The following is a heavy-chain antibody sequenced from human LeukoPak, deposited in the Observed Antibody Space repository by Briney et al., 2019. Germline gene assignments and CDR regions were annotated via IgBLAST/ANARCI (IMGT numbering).Heavy chain of an antibody. CDR3: ARHNLAAAGLYYFDY. CDR1: GYSISSGYY. D-gene: IGHD6-13*01. J-gene: IGHJ4*02. V-gene: IGHV4-38-2*01. CDR2: IYHSGST. Sequence: SETPSLTCAVSGYSISSGYYWGWIRQPPGKGLEWIGSIYHSGSTYYNPSLKSRVTISVDTSKNQFSLKLSSVTAADTAVYYRARHNLAAAGLYYFDYWGQGTLVTVSS.